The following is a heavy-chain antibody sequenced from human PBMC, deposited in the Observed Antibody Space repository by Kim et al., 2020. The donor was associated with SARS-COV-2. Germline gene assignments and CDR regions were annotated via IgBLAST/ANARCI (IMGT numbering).Heavy chain of an antibody. D-gene: IGHD2-2*01. CDR3: ARSTSYIYFDS. J-gene: IGHJ4*02. Sequence: GTIHTPSLQSRVAMSLDTSKNQFSLRLKSVTAADTAIYYWARSTSYIYFDSWGQGSLVTVSS. V-gene: IGHV4-4*07. CDR2: GT.